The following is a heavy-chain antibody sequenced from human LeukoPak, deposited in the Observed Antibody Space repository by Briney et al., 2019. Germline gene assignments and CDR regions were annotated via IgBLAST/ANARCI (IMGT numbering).Heavy chain of an antibody. V-gene: IGHV3-30*18. CDR2: ISYDGSNK. CDR1: GFTFSSYG. J-gene: IGHJ4*02. CDR3: AKDKGYSGYDDY. D-gene: IGHD5-12*01. Sequence: PGRSLRLSCAASGFTFSSYGMHWVRQAPGKGLEWVAVISYDGSNKYYADSVKGRFTISRDNSKNTLYLQMNSLRAEDTAVYYCAKDKGYSGYDDYWGQGTLVTVSS.